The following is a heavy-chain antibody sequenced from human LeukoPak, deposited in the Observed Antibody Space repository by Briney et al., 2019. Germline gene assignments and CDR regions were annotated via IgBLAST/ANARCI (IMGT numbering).Heavy chain of an antibody. V-gene: IGHV4-38-2*02. J-gene: IGHJ6*03. CDR3: ARRRFSMDV. CDR2: IYHSGST. Sequence: KPSETLSLTCTVSGYSISSGYYWGWIRQPPGKGLEWIGSIYHSGSTYYNPSLKSRVTISVDTSKNQFSLKLSSVTAADTAVYYCARRRFSMDVWGKGTTVTVSS. D-gene: IGHD3-3*01. CDR1: GYSISSGYY.